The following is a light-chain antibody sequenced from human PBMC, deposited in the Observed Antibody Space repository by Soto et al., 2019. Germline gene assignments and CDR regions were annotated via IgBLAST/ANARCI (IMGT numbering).Light chain of an antibody. Sequence: QSVLTQPASVSGSPGQSITISCTGTSSDVGGYNYVSWYQQHPGKAPKLIIYEVSNRPSGVSNRFSGSKSGNTASLTISGLKAEDEADYYCNSYTSKSTGVFGTGTQLTVL. CDR2: EVS. CDR1: SSDVGGYNY. CDR3: NSYTSKSTGV. V-gene: IGLV2-14*01. J-gene: IGLJ1*01.